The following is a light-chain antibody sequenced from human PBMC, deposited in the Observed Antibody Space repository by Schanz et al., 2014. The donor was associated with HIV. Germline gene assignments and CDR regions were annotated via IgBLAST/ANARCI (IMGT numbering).Light chain of an antibody. J-gene: IGKJ4*01. V-gene: IGKV1-12*01. CDR2: AAS. Sequence: DIQMTQSPSSVSASVGDRVTITCRASQDISSWLAWSQHKPGKAPKLLIYAASSLQSGVPSRFSGSGSGTDFTFTISSLQSEDFAVYHCQQYNNWPLAFGGGTKVEIK. CDR1: QDISSW. CDR3: QQYNNWPLA.